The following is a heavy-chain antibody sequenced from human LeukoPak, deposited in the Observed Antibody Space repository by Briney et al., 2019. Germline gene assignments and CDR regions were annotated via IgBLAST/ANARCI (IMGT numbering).Heavy chain of an antibody. CDR3: ARLYGITGIGDY. J-gene: IGHJ4*02. D-gene: IGHD1-20*01. V-gene: IGHV4-34*01. CDR2: INHSGST. Sequence: SETLSLTCAVYGGSFSGYYWSWIRQPPGKGLEWIGEINHSGSTNYNPSLKSRVTISVDTSKNQFSLKLSSVTAADTAVYYCARLYGITGIGDYWGQGTLVTVSS. CDR1: GGSFSGYY.